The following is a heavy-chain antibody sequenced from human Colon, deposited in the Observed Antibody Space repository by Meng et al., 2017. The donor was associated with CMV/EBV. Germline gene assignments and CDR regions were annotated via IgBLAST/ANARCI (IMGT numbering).Heavy chain of an antibody. CDR1: RFRCSDFW. Sequence: SLGLSCTVSRFRCSDFWMNWVRQAPGKGLEWVANIQADGSETYYADSVKGRFIISRDNAKNSLFLQMNSLRVEDTAVYFCVRGHYDGAWGHGTLVTVSS. V-gene: IGHV3-7*04. CDR2: IQADGSET. J-gene: IGHJ4*03. D-gene: IGHD3-16*01. CDR3: VRGHYDGA.